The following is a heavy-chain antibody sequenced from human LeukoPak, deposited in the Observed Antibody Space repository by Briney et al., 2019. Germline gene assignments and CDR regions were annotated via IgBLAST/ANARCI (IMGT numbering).Heavy chain of an antibody. J-gene: IGHJ3*02. D-gene: IGHD3-22*01. Sequence: GESLKISCKGSGYSFTSYWIGWVRQMPGKGLEWMGIIYPGDSDTRYSPSFQGQVTISADKSISTAYLQWSSLKASDTAMYYCARRDSSGYYRYGNDAFDIWGQGTMVTVSS. V-gene: IGHV5-51*01. CDR3: ARRDSSGYYRYGNDAFDI. CDR2: IYPGDSDT. CDR1: GYSFTSYW.